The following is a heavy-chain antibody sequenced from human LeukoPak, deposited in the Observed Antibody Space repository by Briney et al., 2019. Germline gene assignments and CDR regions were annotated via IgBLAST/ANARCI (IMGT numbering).Heavy chain of an antibody. J-gene: IGHJ4*02. CDR3: ARDRSRYYFDY. Sequence: ASVKVSCKASGYTFTGYYIHWVRQAPGQGLEWMGIINPSGGSTSYAQKFQGRVTMTRDMSTSTVYMELSSLRSEDTAVYYCARDRSRYYFDYWGQGTLVTVSS. D-gene: IGHD1-26*01. CDR1: GYTFTGYY. V-gene: IGHV1-46*01. CDR2: INPSGGST.